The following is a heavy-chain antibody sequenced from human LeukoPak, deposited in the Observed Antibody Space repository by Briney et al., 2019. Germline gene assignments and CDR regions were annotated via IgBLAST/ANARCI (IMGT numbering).Heavy chain of an antibody. CDR3: ARVKTKNAFDI. CDR1: GFTFSSYS. D-gene: IGHD2-8*01. J-gene: IGHJ3*02. CDR2: IGSSSSYI. Sequence: GGSLRLSCAASGFTFSSYSVNWVRQAPGKGLEWVSSIGSSSSYIYYADSVKGRFTISRDNAKNSLYLQTNSLRAEDTAVYYCARVKTKNAFDIWGQGTMVTVSS. V-gene: IGHV3-21*01.